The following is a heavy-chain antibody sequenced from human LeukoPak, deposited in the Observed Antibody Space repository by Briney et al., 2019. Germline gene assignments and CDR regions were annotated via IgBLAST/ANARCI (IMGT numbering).Heavy chain of an antibody. V-gene: IGHV3-74*01. CDR2: LNSDGSIT. D-gene: IGHD5-12*01. J-gene: IGHJ4*02. CDR1: GVSFTTYW. Sequence: GGSLRLSCAASGVSFTTYWMHWVRQAPGKGLVWVSRLNSDGSITDYADSVKGRFTISRDNAKNTLYLQMNSLRAEDTALYYCAKEGLGYDLLQGFDYWGQGTLVTVSS. CDR3: AKEGLGYDLLQGFDY.